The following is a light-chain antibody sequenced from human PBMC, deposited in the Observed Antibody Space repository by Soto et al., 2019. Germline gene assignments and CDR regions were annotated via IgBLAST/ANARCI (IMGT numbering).Light chain of an antibody. V-gene: IGKV1-33*01. Sequence: DIQMTQYPSSLSASVGDSVTITCQASQLISNYLNWYQQKPGKAPKLLIYDASNLKTGVPSRFSGSGSGTYFTFTISSLQPEDIATYYCQQYDNLPLTFGGGTKVEIK. CDR3: QQYDNLPLT. CDR1: QLISNY. CDR2: DAS. J-gene: IGKJ4*01.